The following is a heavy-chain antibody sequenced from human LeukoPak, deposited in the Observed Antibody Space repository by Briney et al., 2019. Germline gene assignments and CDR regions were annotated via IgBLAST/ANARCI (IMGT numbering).Heavy chain of an antibody. V-gene: IGHV3-7*01. D-gene: IGHD7-27*01. J-gene: IGHJ6*02. CDR3: ATYTNWVAGDV. CDR1: GFTFSSYW. Sequence: GGSLRLSCAASGFTFSSYWMSWVRQAPGKGLEWVADIKKDGSEEEYADSVKGRFTISRDNAKNSLYLQMDTLRAEDTAVYYCATYTNWVAGDVWGQGTTVSVSS. CDR2: IKKDGSEE.